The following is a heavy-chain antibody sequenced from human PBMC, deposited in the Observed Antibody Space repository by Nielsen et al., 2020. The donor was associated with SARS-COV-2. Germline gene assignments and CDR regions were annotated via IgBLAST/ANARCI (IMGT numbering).Heavy chain of an antibody. Sequence: ASVKVSCKVSGYTLTELSMHWVRQAPGKGLEWMGGFDPEDGETIYAQKFQGRVTMTEDTSTDTAYMELSSLRSEDTAVYYCATAPLPTSSGGRRSFDYWGQGTLFTVSS. CDR3: ATAPLPTSSGGRRSFDY. J-gene: IGHJ4*02. CDR2: FDPEDGET. CDR1: GYTLTELS. D-gene: IGHD6-19*01. V-gene: IGHV1-24*01.